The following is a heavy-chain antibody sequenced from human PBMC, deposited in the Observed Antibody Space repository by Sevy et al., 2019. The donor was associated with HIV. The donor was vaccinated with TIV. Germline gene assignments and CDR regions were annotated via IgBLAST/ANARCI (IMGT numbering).Heavy chain of an antibody. CDR1: GFTFSRYW. CDR3: TTEFTTSGRAGAFDN. Sequence: GGSLRLSCAASGFTFSRYWMSWVRQAPGKGLEWVGNVKEDGSEKYYGDSVKGRFTISRDNAKNSLFLQMKSLRAEDTAVYYCTTEFTTSGRAGAFDNWGQGTLVTVSS. CDR2: VKEDGSEK. D-gene: IGHD5-12*01. V-gene: IGHV3-7*01. J-gene: IGHJ4*02.